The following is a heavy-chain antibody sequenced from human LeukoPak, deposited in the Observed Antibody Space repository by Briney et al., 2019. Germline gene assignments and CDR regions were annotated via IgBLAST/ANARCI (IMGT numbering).Heavy chain of an antibody. D-gene: IGHD5-18*01. CDR2: INAGNGNT. CDR3: ARTTVRGYSYFGFDY. Sequence: ASVKVSCKASGYTFTSYAMHWVRQAPGQRLEWMGWINAGNGNTKYSQKFQGRVTITRDTSASTAYMELSSLRSEDTAVYYCARTTVRGYSYFGFDYWGQGTLVTVSS. CDR1: GYTFTSYA. V-gene: IGHV1-3*01. J-gene: IGHJ4*02.